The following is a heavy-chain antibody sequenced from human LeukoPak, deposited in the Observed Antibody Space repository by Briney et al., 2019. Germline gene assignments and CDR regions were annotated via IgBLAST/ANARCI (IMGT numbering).Heavy chain of an antibody. Sequence: PGESLKISCEASGYNFTNYWIAWVRQMPGKGLEWMGTIYPDDSVTKYSPSVQGQVTISADKSTSTAYLQWSSLRASDTAIYYCARQFGITLIRGVFGFWGQGNLVTVSS. CDR3: ARQFGITLIRGVFGF. J-gene: IGHJ4*02. D-gene: IGHD3-10*01. CDR1: GYNFTNYW. V-gene: IGHV5-51*01. CDR2: IYPDDSVT.